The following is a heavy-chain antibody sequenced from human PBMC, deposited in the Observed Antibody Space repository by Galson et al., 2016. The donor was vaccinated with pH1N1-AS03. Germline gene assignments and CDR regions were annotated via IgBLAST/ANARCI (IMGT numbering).Heavy chain of an antibody. D-gene: IGHD3-3*01. V-gene: IGHV3-7*03. CDR2: IHPDGSEK. Sequence: SLRLSCAVSGFTFSTYWMSWVRQAPGKGPEWVANIHPDGSEKYYGDSVKGRFTISRDNAKNSLDLQMNSLRAEDAAVYYCGRELWGGCEYWGQGTLVTVSS. CDR3: GRELWGGCEY. J-gene: IGHJ4*02. CDR1: GFTFSTYW.